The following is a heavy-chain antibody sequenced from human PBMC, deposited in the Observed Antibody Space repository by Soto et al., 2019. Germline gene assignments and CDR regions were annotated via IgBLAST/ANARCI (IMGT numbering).Heavy chain of an antibody. CDR3: ARGVVPAAHHYYYYGMDV. CDR2: IYYGGST. D-gene: IGHD2-2*01. J-gene: IGHJ6*02. V-gene: IGHV4-31*03. Sequence: SETLSLTCTVSGGSISSGGYYWSWIRQHPGKGLEWIGYIYYGGSTYYNPSLKSRVTISVDTSKNQFSLKLSSVTAADTAVYYCARGVVPAAHHYYYYGMDVWGQGTTVTVSS. CDR1: GGSISSGGYY.